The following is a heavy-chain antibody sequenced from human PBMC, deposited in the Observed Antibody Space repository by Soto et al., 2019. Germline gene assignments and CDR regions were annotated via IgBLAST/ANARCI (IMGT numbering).Heavy chain of an antibody. CDR2: ISAYNGNT. D-gene: IGHD3-3*01. J-gene: IGHJ4*02. Sequence: ASVKVSCKASGYTFTSYGISCVRQAHGQGPEWMGWISAYNGNTNYAQKLQGRVTMTTDTSTSTAYMELRSLRSDDTAVYYCARAREAIRDFWSGYFPSPHFDYWGQGPLVTVS. CDR3: ARAREAIRDFWSGYFPSPHFDY. CDR1: GYTFTSYG. V-gene: IGHV1-18*01.